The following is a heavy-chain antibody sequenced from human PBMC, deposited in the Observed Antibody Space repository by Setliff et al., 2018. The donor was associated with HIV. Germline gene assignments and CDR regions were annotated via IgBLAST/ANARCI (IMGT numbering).Heavy chain of an antibody. CDR3: ARGWNYGSPYFYDMDV. Sequence: SETLSLTCAVYGGSFSGYYWSWIRQPPGKGLEWLGEIDHTGSTNYNLSLKRRITMSADPSKNQISLKVRSVIATDTALYYCARGWNYGSPYFYDMDVWATGTTVTVSS. J-gene: IGHJ6*03. CDR2: IDHTGST. V-gene: IGHV4-34*01. CDR1: GGSFSGYY. D-gene: IGHD3-10*01.